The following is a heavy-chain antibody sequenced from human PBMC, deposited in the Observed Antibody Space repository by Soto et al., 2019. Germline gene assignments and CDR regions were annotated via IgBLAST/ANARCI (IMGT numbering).Heavy chain of an antibody. CDR1: GGSISSYY. Sequence: PSETLSLTCTVSGGSISSYYWSWIRQPPGKGLEWIGYIYYSGSTYYNPSLKSRVTISVDTSKNQFSLKLSSVTAADTAVYYCARELEGYDSSGLNWFDPWGQGTLVTVSS. D-gene: IGHD3-22*01. J-gene: IGHJ5*02. V-gene: IGHV4-59*12. CDR3: ARELEGYDSSGLNWFDP. CDR2: IYYSGST.